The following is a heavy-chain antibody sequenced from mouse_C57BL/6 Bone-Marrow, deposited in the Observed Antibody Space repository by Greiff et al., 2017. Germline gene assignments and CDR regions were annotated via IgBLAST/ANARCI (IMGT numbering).Heavy chain of an antibody. V-gene: IGHV1-18*01. J-gene: IGHJ4*01. CDR2: INPNNGGT. CDR3: ARYYYSNNYYAMDY. D-gene: IGHD2-5*01. CDR1: GYTFTDYN. Sequence: DVKLQESGPELVKPGASVKIPCKASGYTFTDYNMDWVKQSHGKSLEWIGDINPNNGGTIYNQKFKGKATLNVDKSSSTAYMELRSLTSEDTAVYYCARYYYSNNYYAMDYWGQGTSVTVSS.